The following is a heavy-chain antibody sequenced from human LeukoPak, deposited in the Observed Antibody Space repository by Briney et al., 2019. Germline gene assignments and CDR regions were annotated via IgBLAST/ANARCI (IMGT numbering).Heavy chain of an antibody. J-gene: IGHJ4*02. D-gene: IGHD6-19*01. CDR2: ISGSGGST. V-gene: IGHV3-23*01. Sequence: GGSLRLSCAASGFTFSSYAMSWVRQSPGKGLEWVSAISGSGGSTYYADSVKGRFTISRDNSKNTLYLQMNSLRAEDTAVYYCAKAAPPRIAVAVRPHYFDYWGQGTLVTVSS. CDR3: AKAAPPRIAVAVRPHYFDY. CDR1: GFTFSSYA.